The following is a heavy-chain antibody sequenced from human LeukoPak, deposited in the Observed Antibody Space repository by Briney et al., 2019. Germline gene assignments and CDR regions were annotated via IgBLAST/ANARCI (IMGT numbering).Heavy chain of an antibody. CDR3: ARRVSWYYYGSGGGYYYYMDV. Sequence: PSETLSLTCAVYGGSFSGYYWSWIRQPPGKGLEWIGEINHSGSTNYNPSLKSRVTISVDTSKNQFSLKLSSVTAADTAVYYCARRVSWYYYGSGGGYYYYMDVWGKGTTVTISS. CDR2: INHSGST. J-gene: IGHJ6*03. V-gene: IGHV4-34*01. D-gene: IGHD3-10*01. CDR1: GGSFSGYY.